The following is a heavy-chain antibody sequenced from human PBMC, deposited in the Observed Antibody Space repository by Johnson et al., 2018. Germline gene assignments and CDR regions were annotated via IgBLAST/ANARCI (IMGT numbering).Heavy chain of an antibody. J-gene: IGHJ3*02. CDR3: ASDRSGYYSWEAFDI. V-gene: IGHV3-11*04. D-gene: IGHD3-22*01. CDR1: GFTFSDYY. Sequence: QVQLVQSGGGLVKXGGSXRLXCAASGFTFSDYYMTWIRQAPGKGLEWVSYIGSSGSTIYYADSVKGRFTIPRDNAKNSLYLQMKSLRAEEPAVYYCASDRSGYYSWEAFDIWGQGTMVTVAS. CDR2: IGSSGSTI.